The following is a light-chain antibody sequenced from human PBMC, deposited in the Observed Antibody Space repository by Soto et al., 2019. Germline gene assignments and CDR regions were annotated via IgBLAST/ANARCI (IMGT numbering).Light chain of an antibody. Sequence: DIQLSLSPSSLSTSVGDRVTISCRASQGISTFLAWYQQKPGKAPKSLIKTASTLQSGVPSRFSGSGSDTDVILTISSLQPEDFATYYCQQYSSYPRTFGQGTRLDLK. J-gene: IGKJ5*01. CDR1: QGISTF. CDR3: QQYSSYPRT. CDR2: TAS. V-gene: IGKV1D-16*01.